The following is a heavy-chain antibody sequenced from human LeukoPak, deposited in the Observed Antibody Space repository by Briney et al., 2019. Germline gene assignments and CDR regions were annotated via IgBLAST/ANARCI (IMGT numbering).Heavy chain of an antibody. CDR2: ISDSGGSS. V-gene: IGHV3-23*01. CDR1: GFTFPSYA. D-gene: IGHD3-16*02. J-gene: IGHJ3*02. CDR3: AKWDDYVWGSYRYPHAFDI. Sequence: AGGSLRLSCAASGFTFPSYAMTWVRRAPGKGLEWVSSISDSGGSSYYADSVKGRFTISRDNSKNTLYLQMNSLRAEDTAVYYCAKWDDYVWGSYRYPHAFDIWGQGTMVTVSS.